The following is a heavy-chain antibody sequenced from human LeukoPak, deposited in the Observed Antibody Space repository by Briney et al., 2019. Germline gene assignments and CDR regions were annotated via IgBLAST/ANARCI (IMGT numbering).Heavy chain of an antibody. CDR2: INHSGST. J-gene: IGHJ6*03. V-gene: IGHV4-34*01. CDR1: GGSFSGYY. D-gene: IGHD2/OR15-2a*01. Sequence: KPSETLSLTCAVYGGSFSGYYWSWIRQPPGKGLEWIGEINHSGSTNYNPSLKSRVTISVDTSKNQSSLKLSSVTAADTAVYYCARGRSGRRAFFPREYYYMDVWGKGTTVTVSS. CDR3: ARGRSGRRAFFPREYYYMDV.